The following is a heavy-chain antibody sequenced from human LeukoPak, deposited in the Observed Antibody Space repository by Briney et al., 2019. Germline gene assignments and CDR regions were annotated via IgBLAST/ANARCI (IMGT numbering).Heavy chain of an antibody. V-gene: IGHV1-2*06. J-gene: IGHJ4*02. D-gene: IGHD3-3*01. CDR3: ARVDFWSGYYPTFDY. Sequence: ASVKVSCKASGYTFTGYYMHWVRQAPGQGLEWMGRINPNSGGTNYAQKFQGRVTMTRDTSISTAYMELSRLRSDDTAVYYCARVDFWSGYYPTFDYWGQGTLVTVSS. CDR1: GYTFTGYY. CDR2: INPNSGGT.